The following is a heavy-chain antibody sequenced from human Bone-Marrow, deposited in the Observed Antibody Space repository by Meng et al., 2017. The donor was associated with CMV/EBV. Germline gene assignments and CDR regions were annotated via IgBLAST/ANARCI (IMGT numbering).Heavy chain of an antibody. CDR3: ARDEQLVNSVYYHYYGMDV. V-gene: IGHV4-61*01. Sequence: SETLSLTCTVSGGSVRSGNYYWSWIRQPPGKGLEWIGYTYYGGSADYNSSLKSRVTISIDTSQNQFSLKLSSVTAADTAVYYCARDEQLVNSVYYHYYGMDVWGQGTTVTVSS. CDR1: GGSVRSGNYY. J-gene: IGHJ6*02. D-gene: IGHD6-6*01. CDR2: TYYGGSA.